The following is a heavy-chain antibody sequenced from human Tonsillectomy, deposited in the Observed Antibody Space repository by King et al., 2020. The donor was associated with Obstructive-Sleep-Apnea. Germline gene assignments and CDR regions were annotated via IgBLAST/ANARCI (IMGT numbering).Heavy chain of an antibody. CDR1: GFTFDDYA. Sequence: VQLVESGGVVVQPGGSLRLSCAASGFTFDDYAMHWVRQAPGKGLEWVSLITWDGGTAYYVDSVKGRFTISRDNSKNSLYLQMNSLRADDTALYYCAKDIGGVEMATFAFDYWGQGTLVTVSS. D-gene: IGHD5-24*01. CDR3: AKDIGGVEMATFAFDY. J-gene: IGHJ4*02. V-gene: IGHV3-43D*03. CDR2: ITWDGGTA.